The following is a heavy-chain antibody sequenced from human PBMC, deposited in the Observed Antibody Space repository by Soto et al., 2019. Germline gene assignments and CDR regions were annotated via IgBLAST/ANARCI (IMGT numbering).Heavy chain of an antibody. CDR1: GYTFTSYY. CDR3: ARGSVAGRRFDY. CDR2: INPSGGST. D-gene: IGHD6-19*01. Sequence: QVQLVQSGAEVKKPGASVKVSCKASGYTFTSYYIHWVRQAPGQGLEWMGIINPSGGSTSYAQKLPGRVRMTRATSTSKVYMELRSLRSEDTAVYDCARGSVAGRRFDYWGQGTLVTVSS. V-gene: IGHV1-46*04. J-gene: IGHJ4*02.